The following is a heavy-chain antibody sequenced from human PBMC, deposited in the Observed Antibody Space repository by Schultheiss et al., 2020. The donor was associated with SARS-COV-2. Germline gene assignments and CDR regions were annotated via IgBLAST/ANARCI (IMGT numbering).Heavy chain of an antibody. CDR3: ARDTGYCSGGSCNWFDP. V-gene: IGHV1-18*01. D-gene: IGHD2-15*01. J-gene: IGHJ5*02. CDR2: ISAYNGNT. Sequence: ASVKVSCKASGYTFTSYGISWVRQAPGQGLEWMGWISAYNGNTNYAQKLQGRVTMTTDTSTSTAYMELRSLRSDDTAVYYCARDTGYCSGGSCNWFDPWGQGTLVTVSS. CDR1: GYTFTSYG.